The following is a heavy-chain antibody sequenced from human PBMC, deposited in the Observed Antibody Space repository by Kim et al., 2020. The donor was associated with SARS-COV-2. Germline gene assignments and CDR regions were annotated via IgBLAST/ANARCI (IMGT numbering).Heavy chain of an antibody. CDR1: GFTFSSYG. CDR3: AKDHWTYGDDPDY. V-gene: IGHV3-30*18. J-gene: IGHJ4*02. Sequence: GGSLRLSCAASGFTFSSYGMHWVRQAPGKGLEWVAVISYDGSNKYYADSVKGRFTISRDNSKNTLYLQMNSLRAEDTAVYYCAKDHWTYGDDPDYWGQGTLVTVSS. CDR2: ISYDGSNK. D-gene: IGHD4-17*01.